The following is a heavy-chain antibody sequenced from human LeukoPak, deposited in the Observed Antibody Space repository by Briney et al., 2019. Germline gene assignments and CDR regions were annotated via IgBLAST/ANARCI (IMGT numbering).Heavy chain of an antibody. CDR2: ISSSSSYI. CDR3: AREALNYYDSSGYYVDY. J-gene: IGHJ4*02. V-gene: IGHV3-21*01. D-gene: IGHD3-22*01. Sequence: PGGSLRLSCAASGFTFSSYSMNWVRQAPEKGLEWVSSISSSSSYIYYADSVKGRFTISRDNAKNSLYLQMNSLRAEDTAVYYCAREALNYYDSSGYYVDYWGQGTLVTVSS. CDR1: GFTFSSYS.